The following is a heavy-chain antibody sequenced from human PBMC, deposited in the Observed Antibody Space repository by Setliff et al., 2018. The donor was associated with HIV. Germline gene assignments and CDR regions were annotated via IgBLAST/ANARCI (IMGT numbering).Heavy chain of an antibody. V-gene: IGHV3-7*01. CDR3: ARELPGPPGALDI. CDR2: INRDESRK. CDR1: GFDFKNYW. D-gene: IGHD7-27*01. Sequence: HPGGSLRLSCAASGFDFKNYWMSWVRQGPGKGPEWVANINRDESRKSYVDSVKGRFTISRDNAKNTLYLQMNSLRAEDTAVYFCARELPGPPGALDIWGHGTMVTVSS. J-gene: IGHJ3*02.